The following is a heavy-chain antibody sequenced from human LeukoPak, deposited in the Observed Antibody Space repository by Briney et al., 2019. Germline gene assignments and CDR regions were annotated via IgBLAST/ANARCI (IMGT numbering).Heavy chain of an antibody. D-gene: IGHD2-2*01. CDR1: GYSFTSYW. CDR2: IYPGNSDT. V-gene: IGHV5-51*01. CDR3: ASAPIGYSSSTSCSNFDY. J-gene: IGHJ4*02. Sequence: GESLKISCKGSGYSFTSYWICWVRQMPGKGLGLMGIIYPGNSDTRYSPSFQAQVTISADKSISTAYLQWSSLKASDTAMYYCASAPIGYSSSTSCSNFDYWGQGTLVTVSS.